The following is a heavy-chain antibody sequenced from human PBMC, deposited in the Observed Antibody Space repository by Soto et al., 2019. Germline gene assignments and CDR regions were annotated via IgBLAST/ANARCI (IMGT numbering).Heavy chain of an antibody. CDR2: ISGSGGST. V-gene: IGHV3-23*01. D-gene: IGHD3-22*01. CDR3: AKGDYYDSSGYDY. CDR1: GFTFSSYA. J-gene: IGHJ4*02. Sequence: GGSLRLSCAASGFTFSSYAMSWVRQAPGKGLEWVSAISGSGGSTYYADSVKGRFTISRDNSKNTLYLQMNSLRAEDTVVYYCAKGDYYDSSGYDYWGQGTLVTVSS.